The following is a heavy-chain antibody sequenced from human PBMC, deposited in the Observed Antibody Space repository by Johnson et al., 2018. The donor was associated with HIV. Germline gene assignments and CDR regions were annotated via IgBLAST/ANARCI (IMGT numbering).Heavy chain of an antibody. CDR3: ARGLRSGIVVVYDALDI. V-gene: IGHV3-53*01. CDR2: IYSGGST. CDR1: GFTVSSNY. Sequence: VQLVESGGGLIQPGGSLRLSCAASGFTVSSNYMSWVRQAPGKGLEWVSVIYSGGSTYYADSVKGRFTISRDNSKNTLYLQMNSLRAEDTAVYYCARGLRSGIVVVYDALDIWGQGTMVTVSS. J-gene: IGHJ3*02. D-gene: IGHD3-22*01.